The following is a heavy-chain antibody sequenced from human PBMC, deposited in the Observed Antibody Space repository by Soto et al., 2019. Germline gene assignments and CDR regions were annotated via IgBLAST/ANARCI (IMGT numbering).Heavy chain of an antibody. CDR2: ISWDGDIT. V-gene: IGHV3-43D*04. J-gene: IGHJ4*02. CDR3: AKGEGYNYWLFDY. Sequence: GGSLRLSCAASGFPFDDYAMHWVRQAPGKGLEWVSFISWDGDITYYADSVKGRFTISRDNSQNSLYLQMNSLRGEDTAFYYCAKGEGYNYWLFDYWGQGTQVTVSS. CDR1: GFPFDDYA. D-gene: IGHD5-18*01.